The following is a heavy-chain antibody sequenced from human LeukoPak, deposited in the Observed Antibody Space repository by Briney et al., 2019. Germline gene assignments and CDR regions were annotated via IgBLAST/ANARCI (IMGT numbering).Heavy chain of an antibody. V-gene: IGHV3-33*01. CDR3: ARDLRVVPAVPYNWFDP. D-gene: IGHD2-2*01. Sequence: GGSLRLSCAASGFTFSSYGMHWIRQAPGKGLERVAVIWYDGSNKYYADSVKGRFTISRDNSENTLYLQMNSLRAEDTAVYYCARDLRVVPAVPYNWFDPWGQGTLVTVSS. J-gene: IGHJ5*02. CDR2: IWYDGSNK. CDR1: GFTFSSYG.